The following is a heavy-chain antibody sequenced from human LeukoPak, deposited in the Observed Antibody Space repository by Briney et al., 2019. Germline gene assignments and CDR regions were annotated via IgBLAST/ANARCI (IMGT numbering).Heavy chain of an antibody. CDR3: AKVPTDDAFDI. CDR2: ISYDGNNK. J-gene: IGHJ3*02. CDR1: GFTFSSYG. V-gene: IGHV3-30*18. Sequence: GRSLRLSCAASGFTFSSYGMHWVRQAPGKGLEWVAVISYDGNNKYYADSVKGRFTISRDNSKNTLYLQMNSLRAEDTAVYYCAKVPTDDAFDIWGQGTMVTVSS.